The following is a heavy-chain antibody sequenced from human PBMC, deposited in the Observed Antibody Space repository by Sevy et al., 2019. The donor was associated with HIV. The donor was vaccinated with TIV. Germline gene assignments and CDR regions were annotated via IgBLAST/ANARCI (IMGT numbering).Heavy chain of an antibody. Sequence: ASVKVSCKVSGYTLIQLSMHWVRQVPGKGLEWMGSFDPEDGETIYAQKFQGRVTRTEDTSTDTAYMELSSLKSEDTAIFYCAITKDYYDSSGYPFDYWGQGTLVTVSS. D-gene: IGHD3-22*01. J-gene: IGHJ4*02. CDR1: GYTLIQLS. CDR2: FDPEDGET. V-gene: IGHV1-24*01. CDR3: AITKDYYDSSGYPFDY.